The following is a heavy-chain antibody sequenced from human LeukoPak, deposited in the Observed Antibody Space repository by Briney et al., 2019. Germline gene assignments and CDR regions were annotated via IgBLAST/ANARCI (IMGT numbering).Heavy chain of an antibody. J-gene: IGHJ4*02. CDR2: ISGSGGNT. CDR1: EFTFSSYA. D-gene: IGHD1-7*01. V-gene: IGHV3-23*01. CDR3: AKDITGTTRFDY. Sequence: GGSLRLSCAASEFTFSSYAMSWVRQAPGKGLEWVSGISGSGGNTYYADSVKGRFTISGDSSKNTLYLQMDSLRAEDTAVYYCAKDITGTTRFDYWGQGTLVTVSS.